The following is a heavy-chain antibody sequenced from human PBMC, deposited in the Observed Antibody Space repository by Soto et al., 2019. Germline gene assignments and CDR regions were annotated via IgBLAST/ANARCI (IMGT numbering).Heavy chain of an antibody. D-gene: IGHD6-25*01. CDR1: GGSVSRVSSY. CDR2: IFYGGST. CDR3: AREQMVLQRSGALAI. V-gene: IGHV4-61*01. J-gene: IGHJ3*02. Sequence: SETLSLTCTVSGGSVSRVSSYWSWIRQPPGKGLEWVGYIFYGGSTHYNPSLQSRLSLSVDASKNEFSLRLSSVSPADTAISFFAREQMVLQRSGALAIWGRGTMVPVS.